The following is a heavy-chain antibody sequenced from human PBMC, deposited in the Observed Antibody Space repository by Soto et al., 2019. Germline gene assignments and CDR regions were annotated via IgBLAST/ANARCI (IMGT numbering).Heavy chain of an antibody. CDR3: TTDYNPPYYDFWSGYYTLDY. J-gene: IGHJ4*02. V-gene: IGHV3-15*07. Sequence: GGSLSLSCAASGFSFTNAGVHCVRHSPEQGLEWVGRSKSKTDGGTPGYDAPVKGRFTISRDDSKNTLYLQMNSLKTEDTAVYYCTTDYNPPYYDFWSGYYTLDYWGQGTLVTVCS. CDR1: GFSFTNAG. D-gene: IGHD3-3*01. CDR2: SKSKTDGGTP.